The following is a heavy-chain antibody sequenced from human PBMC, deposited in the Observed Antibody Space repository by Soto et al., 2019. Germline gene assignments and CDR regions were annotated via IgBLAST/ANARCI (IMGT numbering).Heavy chain of an antibody. CDR3: ARDGYSQFDH. CDR1: GGSVSSGTYY. V-gene: IGHV4-61*01. D-gene: IGHD5-18*01. CDR2: IYYSGST. Sequence: QVQLQESGPGLVKPSETLSLTCTVSGGSVSSGTYYWSWIRQPPGKGLEWIGYIYYSGSTNYNPSLKSRVTISVDTSKNQFSLKLSSVTAADTAVYYCARDGYSQFDHWGQGTLVTVSS. J-gene: IGHJ4*02.